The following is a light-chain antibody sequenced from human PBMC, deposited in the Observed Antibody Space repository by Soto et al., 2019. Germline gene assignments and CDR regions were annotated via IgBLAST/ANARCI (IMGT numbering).Light chain of an antibody. CDR2: EDN. Sequence: NFMLTQPHSVSESPGKTVTISCTRSSGSIASNYVQWYQQRPGSAPTTVIYEDNQRPSGVPDRFSGSIDSSSNSASLTISGLKTEDGADYYCQSYDSRNVVFGGGTKLPVL. J-gene: IGLJ2*01. V-gene: IGLV6-57*04. CDR3: QSYDSRNVV. CDR1: SGSIASNY.